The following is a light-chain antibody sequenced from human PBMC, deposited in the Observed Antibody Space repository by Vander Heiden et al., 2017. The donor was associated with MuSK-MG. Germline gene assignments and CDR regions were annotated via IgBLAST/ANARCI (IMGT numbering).Light chain of an antibody. CDR1: SSNLGAGYH. Sequence: QSVMTQPPSVSGAPGQKITSSCTGSSSNLGAGYHVHWNHHVQGTPPKVLIFGNNNRPSGVPDRFSGSKSGTSASLATTGLQAEDEATYYCQSYDNNLSVLFGGGTKLTVL. J-gene: IGLJ3*02. V-gene: IGLV1-40*01. CDR2: GNN. CDR3: QSYDNNLSVL.